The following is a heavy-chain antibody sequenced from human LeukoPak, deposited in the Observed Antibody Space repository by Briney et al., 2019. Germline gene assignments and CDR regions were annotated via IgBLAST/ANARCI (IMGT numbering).Heavy chain of an antibody. V-gene: IGHV3-7*01. D-gene: IGHD1-26*01. CDR2: IKQDGREK. Sequence: GGSLRLSCAASGFTFSSYWMSWVREAPGKGLEWGANIKQDGREKYYVDSVKGGFTISRDNAKNSLYLQMDSLRAEHTAVYYCARDPYSGSYSPAVYYYYMDVWGKGTTVTVSS. CDR3: ARDPYSGSYSPAVYYYYMDV. J-gene: IGHJ6*03. CDR1: GFTFSSYW.